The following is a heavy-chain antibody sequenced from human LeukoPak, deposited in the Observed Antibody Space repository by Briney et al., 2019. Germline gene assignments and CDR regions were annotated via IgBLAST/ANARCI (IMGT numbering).Heavy chain of an antibody. J-gene: IGHJ4*02. Sequence: PGGSLRLSCAASGFTFSSYAMSWVRQAPGKELEWVSTISGGGGSTYYADSVKGRFTISRDNSKNTLYLQMNSLRAEDTAVYYCAKLTGFGVPYYFDYWGQGTLVTVSS. D-gene: IGHD3-16*01. V-gene: IGHV3-23*01. CDR2: ISGGGGST. CDR1: GFTFSSYA. CDR3: AKLTGFGVPYYFDY.